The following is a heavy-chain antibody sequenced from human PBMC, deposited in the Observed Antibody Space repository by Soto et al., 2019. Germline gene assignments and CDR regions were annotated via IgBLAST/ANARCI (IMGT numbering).Heavy chain of an antibody. CDR1: GFTFSSYA. D-gene: IGHD6-6*01. CDR3: GRVGYSSSFLDY. Sequence: EVQLLESGGGLVQPGGSLRLSCAASGFTFSSYAMSWVRQAPGKGLEWVSAISGSGGSTYYADSVKGRFTISRDNPKNTLYLQMNSLRAEDTAVYYCGRVGYSSSFLDYWGQGTLVTVSS. V-gene: IGHV3-23*01. J-gene: IGHJ4*02. CDR2: ISGSGGST.